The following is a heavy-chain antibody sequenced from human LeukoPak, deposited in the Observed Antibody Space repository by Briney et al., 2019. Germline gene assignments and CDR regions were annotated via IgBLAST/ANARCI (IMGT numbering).Heavy chain of an antibody. J-gene: IGHJ4*02. Sequence: GGSLRLSCAASGFTFSSYAMHWVRQAPGKGLEWVAVISYDGSNKYYADSVKGRFTISRGNSKNTLYLQMNSLRAEDTAVYYCARGGYSGSFDYWGQGTLVTVSS. D-gene: IGHD5-12*01. CDR2: ISYDGSNK. CDR3: ARGGYSGSFDY. V-gene: IGHV3-30-3*01. CDR1: GFTFSSYA.